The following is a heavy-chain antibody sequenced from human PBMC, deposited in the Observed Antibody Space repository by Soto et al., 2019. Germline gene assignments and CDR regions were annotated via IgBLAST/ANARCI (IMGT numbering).Heavy chain of an antibody. D-gene: IGHD3-3*01. J-gene: IGHJ4*02. CDR1: GFTFSSYA. CDR3: AKSRVEYYDFWSGYYPDY. V-gene: IGHV3-23*01. Sequence: GGSLRLSCAASGFTFSSYAMSWVRQAPGKGLEWVSAISGSGGSTYYADSVKGRFTISRDNSKNTLYLQMNSLRAEDTAVYYCAKSRVEYYDFWSGYYPDYWGQGTLVTVSS. CDR2: ISGSGGST.